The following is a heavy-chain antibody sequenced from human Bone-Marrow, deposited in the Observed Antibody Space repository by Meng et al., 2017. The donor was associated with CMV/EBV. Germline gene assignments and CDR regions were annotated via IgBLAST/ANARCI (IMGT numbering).Heavy chain of an antibody. CDR2: IIPILGIA. V-gene: IGHV1-69*10. CDR3: ARSPDDYLAHDAFDI. J-gene: IGHJ3*02. Sequence: SVKDTCKASGGTFSSYAISWVRQPPGQGLEWMGGIIPILGIANYAQKFQGRVTITAGKSTSTAYLELISLRSEDTAVYYYARSPDDYLAHDAFDIWGQGTMVTVSS. D-gene: IGHD2/OR15-2a*01. CDR1: GGTFSSYA.